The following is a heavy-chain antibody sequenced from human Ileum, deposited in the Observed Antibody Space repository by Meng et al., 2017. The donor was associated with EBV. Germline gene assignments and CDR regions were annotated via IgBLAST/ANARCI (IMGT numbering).Heavy chain of an antibody. D-gene: IGHD3-10*01. J-gene: IGHJ4*02. Sequence: HISFKAAGPTPRNTTQTLTLTCTFPGFSLSTSGVGVGWIRQPPGKALEWLALIYWDDDKRYSPSLKSRLTITKDTSKNQVVLTMTNMDPVDTATYYCAHRPSMVRGVMYFDYWGQGTLVTVSS. CDR3: AHRPSMVRGVMYFDY. V-gene: IGHV2-5*02. CDR2: IYWDDDK. CDR1: GFSLSTSGVG.